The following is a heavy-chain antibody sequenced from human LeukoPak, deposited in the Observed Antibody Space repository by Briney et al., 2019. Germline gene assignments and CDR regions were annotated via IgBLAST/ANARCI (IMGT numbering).Heavy chain of an antibody. V-gene: IGHV3-21*01. CDR1: GFTFSSYS. Sequence: PGGSLRLSCAASGFTFSSYSMNWVRQAPGKGLEWVSSISSSSSYIYYADSAKGRFTISRDNAKNSLYLQMNSLRAEDTAVYYCARDRVYYDFWSGYYRYYYYGMDVWGQGTTVTVSS. D-gene: IGHD3-3*01. CDR2: ISSSSSYI. J-gene: IGHJ6*02. CDR3: ARDRVYYDFWSGYYRYYYYGMDV.